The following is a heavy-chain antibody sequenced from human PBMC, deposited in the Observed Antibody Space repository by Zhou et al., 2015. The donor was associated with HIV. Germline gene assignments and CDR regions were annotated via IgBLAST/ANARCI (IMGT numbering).Heavy chain of an antibody. CDR1: GLTFDDYA. Sequence: EVELVESGGGLVQPGRSLRLSCAAFGLTFDDYAMHWVRQVPGKGLQWVSRIDNDASRTNYADSVKGRFTVSRDNAKSTLYLQMNSLRGEDAAIYYCARGLIGASVGHDYWGQGTLVTVSS. J-gene: IGHJ4*02. D-gene: IGHD7-27*01. CDR2: IDNDASRT. CDR3: ARGLIGASVGHDY. V-gene: IGHV3-74*02.